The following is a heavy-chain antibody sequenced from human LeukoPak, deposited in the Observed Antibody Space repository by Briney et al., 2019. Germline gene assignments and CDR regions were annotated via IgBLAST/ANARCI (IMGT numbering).Heavy chain of an antibody. D-gene: IGHD2-15*01. Sequence: ASVKVPCKVSGYTLTELSMHWVRQAPGKGLEWMGGFDPEDGETIYAQKFQGRVTMTEDTSTDTAYMELSSLRSEDTAVYYCATRVVVVATADFSLDYWGQGTLVTVSS. J-gene: IGHJ4*02. CDR1: GYTLTELS. V-gene: IGHV1-24*01. CDR3: ATRVVVVATADFSLDY. CDR2: FDPEDGET.